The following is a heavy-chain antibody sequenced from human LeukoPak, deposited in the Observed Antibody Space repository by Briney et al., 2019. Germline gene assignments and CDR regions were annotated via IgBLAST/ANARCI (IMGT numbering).Heavy chain of an antibody. CDR3: ARDPVAAAQRGYFDY. CDR1: GFTFSSYA. V-gene: IGHV3-30*04. D-gene: IGHD6-13*01. Sequence: GGPLRLSCAASGFTFSSYAMHWVRQAPGKGLEWVAVISYDGSNKYYADSMKGRFTISRDNSKNTLYLQMNSLRAEDTAMYYCARDPVAAAQRGYFDYWGQGTLVTVSS. J-gene: IGHJ4*02. CDR2: ISYDGSNK.